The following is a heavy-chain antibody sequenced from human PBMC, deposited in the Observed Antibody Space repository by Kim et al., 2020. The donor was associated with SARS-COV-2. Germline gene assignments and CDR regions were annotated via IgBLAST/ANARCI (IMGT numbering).Heavy chain of an antibody. J-gene: IGHJ4*02. Sequence: GGSLRLSCAASGFTFSSYAMSWVRQAPGKGLEWVSAISGSGGSTYYADSVKGRFTISRDNSKNTLYLQMNSLRAEDTAVYYCAKAMLDIVVVVAATPFDYWGQGTLVTVSS. CDR1: GFTFSSYA. CDR3: AKAMLDIVVVVAATPFDY. V-gene: IGHV3-23*01. D-gene: IGHD2-15*01. CDR2: ISGSGGST.